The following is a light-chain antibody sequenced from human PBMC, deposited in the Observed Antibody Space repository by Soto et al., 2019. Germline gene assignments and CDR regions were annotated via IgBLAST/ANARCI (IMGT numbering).Light chain of an antibody. CDR1: QTISNNY. CDR3: QQYGSSPRA. J-gene: IGKJ1*01. Sequence: LVLTQSPGTLSLSAGERATLSCWASQTISNNYLAWYQQKPGQAPRLIIYGASSRATGIPDRFSGSGSGTDFTLTISRLEPEDSGLYYCQQYGSSPRAFGQGTKVEIK. CDR2: GAS. V-gene: IGKV3-20*01.